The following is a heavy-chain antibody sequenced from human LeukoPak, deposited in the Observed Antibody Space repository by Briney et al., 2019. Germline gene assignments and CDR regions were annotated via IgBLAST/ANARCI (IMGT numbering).Heavy chain of an antibody. J-gene: IGHJ4*02. V-gene: IGHV3-20*04. CDR2: INWSGGST. CDR1: GFAFDEHG. Sequence: PGGSLRLSCTASGFAFDEHGMSWVRQVPGKGLEWVSGINWSGGSTGYADPLRGRFTISRDNAKNSLYLQMNSLRAEDTALYYCARAPITSPFYFDYWGQGTLVTVSS. CDR3: ARAPITSPFYFDY. D-gene: IGHD2-2*01.